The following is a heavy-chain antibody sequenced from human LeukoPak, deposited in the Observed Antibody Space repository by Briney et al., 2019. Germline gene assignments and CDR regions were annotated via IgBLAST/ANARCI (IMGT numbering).Heavy chain of an antibody. CDR1: GFTFSDYW. Sequence: QSRGSLRLSCAASGFTFSDYWMSWVRQAPGKGLEWVANINLHGSEKRYGDSVKGRFTISRDNAKNSLYLQMNSLRPEDTAIYYCAREGGSGWYSGWFDPWGQGTLVTVSS. V-gene: IGHV3-7*01. CDR2: INLHGSEK. D-gene: IGHD6-19*01. J-gene: IGHJ5*02. CDR3: AREGGSGWYSGWFDP.